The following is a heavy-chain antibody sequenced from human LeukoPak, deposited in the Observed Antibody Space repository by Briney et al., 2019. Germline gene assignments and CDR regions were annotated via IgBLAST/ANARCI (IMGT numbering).Heavy chain of an antibody. Sequence: GASLRLSCAASGFIFSNYAMSWARQAPGKGLEWVSAIVGSGANTYYADSVKGRFTISRDNPRNTLYLQMNSLRAEDTAVYYCAKWGDYVVLTGYYDPDNWGQGTLVTVSS. J-gene: IGHJ4*02. D-gene: IGHD3-9*01. CDR3: AKWGDYVVLTGYYDPDN. V-gene: IGHV3-23*01. CDR2: IVGSGANT. CDR1: GFIFSNYA.